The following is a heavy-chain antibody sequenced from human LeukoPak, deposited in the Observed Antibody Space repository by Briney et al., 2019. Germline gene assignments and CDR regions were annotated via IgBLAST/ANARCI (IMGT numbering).Heavy chain of an antibody. CDR1: GGSISSGGYY. J-gene: IGHJ4*02. CDR2: VNHSGST. Sequence: KPSQTLSLTCTVSGGSISSGGYYWTWIGRPPGKGLEWIGDVNHSGSTNYNPSLKSRVTISVDTSKNQFSLRLSSVTAADTAVYYCARDLKYGDYWGQGTLVTVSS. D-gene: IGHD4-17*01. V-gene: IGHV4-39*07. CDR3: ARDLKYGDY.